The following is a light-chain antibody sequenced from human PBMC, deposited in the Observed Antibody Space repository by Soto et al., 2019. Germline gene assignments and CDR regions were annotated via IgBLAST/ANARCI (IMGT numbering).Light chain of an antibody. Sequence: DIVMTQSPVSLAVSLGERATINCKSSQSVLYSSNNKNYLAWYQQKPGQPPKLLIYWASTRESGVPDRFSGSGSGTDFTLTISCLKAEDVAVYYCQQYYSTPRTFGQGTKVEIK. CDR3: QQYYSTPRT. CDR1: QSVLYSSNNKNY. J-gene: IGKJ1*01. V-gene: IGKV4-1*01. CDR2: WAS.